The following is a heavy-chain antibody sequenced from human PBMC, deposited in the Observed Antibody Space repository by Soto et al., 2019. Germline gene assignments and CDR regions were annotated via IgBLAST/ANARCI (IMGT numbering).Heavy chain of an antibody. CDR1: GGSISSSSYY. J-gene: IGHJ6*04. V-gene: IGHV4-39*01. CDR2: IYYSGST. D-gene: IGHD2-2*01. Sequence: PSETLSLTCTVSGGSISSSSYYWGWIRQPPGKGLEWIGSIYYSGSTYYNPSLKSRVTISVDTSKNQFSLKMSSVTAADTAVYYCAGSTAWSYCYYGMGVCDRGTTVTVAS. CDR3: AGSTAWSYCYYGMGV.